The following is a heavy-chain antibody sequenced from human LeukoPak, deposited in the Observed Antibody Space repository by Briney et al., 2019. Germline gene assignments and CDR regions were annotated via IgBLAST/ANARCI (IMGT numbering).Heavy chain of an antibody. J-gene: IGHJ5*02. CDR2: ISAYNGNT. D-gene: IGHD3-10*01. CDR1: GYTFTSYG. Sequence: ASVKVSCKASGYTFTSYGISWVRQAPGQGLEWMGWISAYNGNTNYAQKLQGRVTMTTDTSTSTAYMELRSLRSDDTAVYYCARERTYYYGSGSYYNAYNWFDPWGQGTLVTVSS. CDR3: ARERTYYYGSGSYYNAYNWFDP. V-gene: IGHV1-18*01.